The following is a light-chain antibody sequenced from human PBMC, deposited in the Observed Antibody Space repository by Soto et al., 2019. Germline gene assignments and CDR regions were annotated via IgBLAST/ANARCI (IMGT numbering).Light chain of an antibody. CDR1: QDISNF. V-gene: IGKV1-17*01. CDR2: DAS. Sequence: DIQMTQSPSSLSASVGDRVTITCQASQDISNFLNWYQQKPGQVPKRLIYDASVLQPGVSSRFSGSGSGTDFTLTISSLQPEDFATYYCLHHHNFPITFGQGTRLEAK. J-gene: IGKJ5*01. CDR3: LHHHNFPIT.